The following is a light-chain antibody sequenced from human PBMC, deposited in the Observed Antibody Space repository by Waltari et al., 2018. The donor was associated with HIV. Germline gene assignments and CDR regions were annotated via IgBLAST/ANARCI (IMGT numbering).Light chain of an antibody. V-gene: IGKV3-15*01. CDR2: DAS. CDR3: QEYEKWPLT. Sequence: ETVMTQSPSDLSVSPGERVTPSCRASQNISTSLAWYQQKPGQSPRLLIYDASARATGVPARFSGSGSGTEFTLHISALQSEDLAVYFCQEYEKWPLTFGPGSKVNIK. CDR1: QNISTS. J-gene: IGKJ3*01.